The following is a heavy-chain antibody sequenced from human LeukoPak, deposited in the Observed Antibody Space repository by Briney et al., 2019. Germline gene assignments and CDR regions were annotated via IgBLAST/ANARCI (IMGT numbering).Heavy chain of an antibody. D-gene: IGHD3-22*01. Sequence: RGSLRLSCAASGFTFSSYAMHWVRQAPGKGLEWVAVISYDGSNKYYADSVKGRFTISRDNSKNTLYLQMNSLRAEDTAVYYCARDGYDSSGYYADYWGQGTLVTVSS. J-gene: IGHJ4*02. CDR1: GFTFSSYA. CDR3: ARDGYDSSGYYADY. V-gene: IGHV3-30*01. CDR2: ISYDGSNK.